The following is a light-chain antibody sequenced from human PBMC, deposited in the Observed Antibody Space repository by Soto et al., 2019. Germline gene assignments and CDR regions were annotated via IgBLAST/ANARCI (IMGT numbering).Light chain of an antibody. CDR3: QRRSNWPLT. CDR1: QSVSGY. J-gene: IGKJ5*01. Sequence: DIVLRQCRATMSLSPGERSQLYGRASQSVSGYLAWYQPKPGQANRLLIHDASSRATGITARFSGAGSGTDFTITIGSLETEDFAVYYCQRRSNWPLTVGPVTRVEIK. CDR2: DAS. V-gene: IGKV3-11*01.